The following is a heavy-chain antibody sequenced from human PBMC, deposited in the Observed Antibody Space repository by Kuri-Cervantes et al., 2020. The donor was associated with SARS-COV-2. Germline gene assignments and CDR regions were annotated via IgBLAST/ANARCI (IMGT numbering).Heavy chain of an antibody. CDR1: GFAFDDYA. J-gene: IGHJ6*03. CDR3: ARDYCSSTSCYGYYYMDV. V-gene: IGHV3-9*01. D-gene: IGHD2-2*01. Sequence: GGSLSLSCAASGFAFDDYAMHWVRQAPGKGLEWVSGISWRSGSIGYADSVKGRFTISRDNAKNSLYLQMNSLRVEDTAVYYCARDYCSSTSCYGYYYMDVWGKGTTVTVSS. CDR2: ISWRSGSI.